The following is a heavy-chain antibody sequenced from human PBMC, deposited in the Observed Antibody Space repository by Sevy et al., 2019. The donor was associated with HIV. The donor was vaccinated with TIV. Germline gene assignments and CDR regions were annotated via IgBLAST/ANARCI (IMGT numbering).Heavy chain of an antibody. J-gene: IGHJ4*02. D-gene: IGHD4-17*01. CDR3: AREIDYGKSLSAFDY. V-gene: IGHV3-30-3*01. Sequence: GGSLRLSCAASGFTFSSYAMHWVRQAPGKGLEWVAVISYDGSNKYYADSVKGRFTISRDNSKNTLYLQMNSLRAEDTAVYYCAREIDYGKSLSAFDYWGQGTLVTVSS. CDR1: GFTFSSYA. CDR2: ISYDGSNK.